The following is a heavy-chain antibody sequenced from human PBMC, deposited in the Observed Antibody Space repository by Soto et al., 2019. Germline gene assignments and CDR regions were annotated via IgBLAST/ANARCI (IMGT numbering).Heavy chain of an antibody. CDR3: ARADPDASVGY. Sequence: SETLSLTCTVSGGSMSGYYWTWLRQSPGRGLEWIGYISYSGSTYYNPSLKSRVTISADTSKNQFSLRMNSMIAADTAVYYCARADPDASVGYWGQGTLVTV. D-gene: IGHD2-15*01. CDR2: ISYSGST. J-gene: IGHJ4*02. V-gene: IGHV4-59*01. CDR1: GGSMSGYY.